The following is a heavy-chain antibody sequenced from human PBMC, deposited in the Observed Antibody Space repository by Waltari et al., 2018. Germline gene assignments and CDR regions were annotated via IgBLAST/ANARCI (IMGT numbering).Heavy chain of an antibody. D-gene: IGHD6-13*01. Sequence: QVQLQQWGAGLLKPSETLSLTCAVYGGSFSGYYWSWIRQPPGKGLEWIGEINQSGSPNYNPSLKSRVTISVDTSKNQFSLKLSSVTAADTAVYYCARVREYSSSWYAVVRYYFDYWGQGTLVTVSS. CDR2: INQSGSP. CDR1: GGSFSGYY. V-gene: IGHV4-34*01. CDR3: ARVREYSSSWYAVVRYYFDY. J-gene: IGHJ4*02.